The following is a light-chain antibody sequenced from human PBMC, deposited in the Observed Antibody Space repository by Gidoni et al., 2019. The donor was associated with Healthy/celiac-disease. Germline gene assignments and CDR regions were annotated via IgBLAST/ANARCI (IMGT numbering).Light chain of an antibody. CDR1: QSISSW. V-gene: IGKV1-5*01. Sequence: DIQMTQSPSTLSASVGDRVTITCRASQSISSWLAWYQQKPGKAPKVLIYDASSLESGVPSRFTGSGSGTEFTLTISSLQPDDFATYYCQQYNSISPLTFGGGTKVEIK. CDR3: QQYNSISPLT. J-gene: IGKJ4*01. CDR2: DAS.